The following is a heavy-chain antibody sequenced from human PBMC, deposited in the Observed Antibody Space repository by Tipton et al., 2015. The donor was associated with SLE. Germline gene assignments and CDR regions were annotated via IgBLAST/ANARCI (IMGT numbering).Heavy chain of an antibody. CDR3: ARGPGGILTGYSYYFDY. J-gene: IGHJ4*02. Sequence: LRLSCTVSGGSISSYYWSWIRQPAGKGLEWIGRIYTSGSTNYNPSLKSRVTISVDTSKNQFSLNLSSVTAADTAVYYCARGPGGILTGYSYYFDYWGQGTLVTVSS. V-gene: IGHV4-4*07. CDR2: IYTSGST. CDR1: GGSISSYY. D-gene: IGHD3-9*01.